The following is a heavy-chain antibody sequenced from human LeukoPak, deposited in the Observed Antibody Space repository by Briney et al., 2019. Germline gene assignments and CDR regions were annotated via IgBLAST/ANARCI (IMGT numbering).Heavy chain of an antibody. D-gene: IGHD6-13*01. V-gene: IGHV3-11*01. CDR2: ITNSGTII. J-gene: IGHJ4*02. CDR1: GFTFSAYS. CDR3: ARAYGSSWARRYYFDY. Sequence: PGGSLRLSCAASGFTFSAYSMSWIRQAPGKGLEWVSYITNSGTIIYHADSAKGRFTISRDNAKNSLYLQMSSLRDEDTALYYCARAYGSSWARRYYFDYWGQGTLVTVSS.